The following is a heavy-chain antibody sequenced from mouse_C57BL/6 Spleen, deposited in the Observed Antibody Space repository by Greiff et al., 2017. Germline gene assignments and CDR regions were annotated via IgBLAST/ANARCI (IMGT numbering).Heavy chain of an antibody. Sequence: VQLQQPGAELVKPGASVKMSCKASGYTFTSYWITWVKQRPGQGLEWIGDIYPGSGSTNYNEKFKSKATLTVDKSSSTAYMQLSSLTSEDSAVYYCARRYGSSYWYFDVWGTGTTVTVSS. J-gene: IGHJ1*03. D-gene: IGHD1-1*01. V-gene: IGHV1-55*01. CDR3: ARRYGSSYWYFDV. CDR1: GYTFTSYW. CDR2: IYPGSGST.